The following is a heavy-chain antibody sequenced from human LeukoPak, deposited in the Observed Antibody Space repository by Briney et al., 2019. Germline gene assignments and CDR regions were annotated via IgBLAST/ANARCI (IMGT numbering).Heavy chain of an antibody. CDR1: GGSFSGYY. Sequence: SETLSLTCAVYGGSFSGYYLSSIRHPPGKGLEWIGEINHSGSTTYNPSLKSRVTISVDTSKNQFSLKLSSVTAADTAVYYCARGDDFWSGYYAAFDIWGQGTMVTVSS. J-gene: IGHJ3*02. CDR2: INHSGST. D-gene: IGHD3-3*01. V-gene: IGHV4-34*01. CDR3: ARGDDFWSGYYAAFDI.